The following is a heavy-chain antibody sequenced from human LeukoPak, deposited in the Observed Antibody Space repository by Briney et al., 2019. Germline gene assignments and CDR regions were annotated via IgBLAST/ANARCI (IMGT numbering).Heavy chain of an antibody. CDR2: INGDGRRI. J-gene: IGHJ5*02. D-gene: IGHD3-10*01. Sequence: GGSLRLSCVASGFTFSTAWMHWARQTPGKGLVWVSHINGDGRRINYADDVKGRSTISRDNAKITLYLQMNSLRVEDTAVYYCVRDLPRTSGPWGQGTLVTVSS. CDR3: VRDLPRTSGP. V-gene: IGHV3-74*01. CDR1: GFTFSTAW.